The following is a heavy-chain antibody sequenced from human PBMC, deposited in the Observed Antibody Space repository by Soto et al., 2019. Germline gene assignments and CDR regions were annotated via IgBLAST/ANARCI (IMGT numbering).Heavy chain of an antibody. CDR3: SRAVGGFTYGYPDY. V-gene: IGHV2-70*01. D-gene: IGHD5-18*01. J-gene: IGHJ4*02. Sequence: SGPTLVNPTQTLTLTCTFSGFSLSTTGMCVSWIRQPPGKALEWLALIDWADDKYYSTSLKTRLTISKDTSKNQVVLTMANVEPVDTATYFCSRAVGGFTYGYPDYWGQGTLVTVSS. CDR1: GFSLSTTGMC. CDR2: IDWADDK.